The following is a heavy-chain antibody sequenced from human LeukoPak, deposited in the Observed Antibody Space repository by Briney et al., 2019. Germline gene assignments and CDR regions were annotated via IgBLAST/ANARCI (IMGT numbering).Heavy chain of an antibody. D-gene: IGHD3-10*01. CDR2: IYPGDSDT. V-gene: IGHV5-51*01. Sequence: GESLKISCKGSGYSFTSYWIGWVRQMPGKGLEWMGIIYPGDSDTRYSPSFQGQVTISADKSISTAYLQWSSLKASDTAMYYCAKVTMVRGVLGYFDYWGQGTLVTVSS. J-gene: IGHJ4*02. CDR1: GYSFTSYW. CDR3: AKVTMVRGVLGYFDY.